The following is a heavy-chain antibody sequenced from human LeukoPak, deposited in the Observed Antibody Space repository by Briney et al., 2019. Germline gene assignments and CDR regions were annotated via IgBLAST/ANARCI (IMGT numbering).Heavy chain of an antibody. J-gene: IGHJ6*03. Sequence: GGSLRLSCTASGFTFSDYEMNWVRQAPGKGLEWILHISTSGSIIHYADSVKGRFTISRDNAKNSLYLQMNSLRAEDTALYFCARDATTEPGTVYMDVWGKGTTVTISS. V-gene: IGHV3-48*03. CDR3: ARDATTEPGTVYMDV. D-gene: IGHD6-13*01. CDR2: ISTSGSII. CDR1: GFTFSDYE.